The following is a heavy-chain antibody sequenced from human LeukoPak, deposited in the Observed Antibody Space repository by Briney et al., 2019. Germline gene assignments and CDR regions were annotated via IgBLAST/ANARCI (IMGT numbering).Heavy chain of an antibody. J-gene: IGHJ6*02. CDR1: GFTFSSYG. CDR3: ARDFPYYDTSGTSYYYYGMDV. D-gene: IGHD3-22*01. V-gene: IGHV3-30*19. CDR2: ISFDGPNK. Sequence: PGGSLRLSCAASGFTFSSYGMHWVRQAPGKGLEWVAVISFDGPNKYYADSVKGRFTISRDKSKNTLYLQMNSLRAEDTAVYYCARDFPYYDTSGTSYYYYGMDVWGQGTTVAVSS.